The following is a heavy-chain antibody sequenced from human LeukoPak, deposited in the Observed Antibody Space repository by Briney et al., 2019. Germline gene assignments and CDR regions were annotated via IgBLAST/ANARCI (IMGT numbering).Heavy chain of an antibody. J-gene: IGHJ4*02. CDR2: IKSNTDGGTG. CDR3: TTDHLVERGYSYGR. Sequence: PGGSLRLSCAASGFTFSNAWMSWVRQAPGKGLEWVGHIKSNTDGGTGDYAAPVKVRFTISRDDSKNTLYLQMNSLKTEDTAVYYCTTDHLVERGYSYGRWGQGTLVTVSS. D-gene: IGHD5-18*01. CDR1: GFTFSNAW. V-gene: IGHV3-15*01.